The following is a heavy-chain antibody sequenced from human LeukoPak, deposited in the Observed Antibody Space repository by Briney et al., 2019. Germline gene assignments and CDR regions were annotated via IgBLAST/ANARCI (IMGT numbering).Heavy chain of an antibody. D-gene: IGHD3-10*01. CDR1: GFSSSSNY. Sequence: GGSLRPSCPASGFSSSSNYTSWVSQAPGKGLEWVSVIYSGGSTYYADSVKGRFTISRDYSKNTLSLQMNSLRAEDTAVYYCARREAGSLYYHCMVATGQRTTVTVSS. V-gene: IGHV3-66*04. CDR3: ARREAGSLYYHCMVA. J-gene: IGHJ6*02. CDR2: IYSGGST.